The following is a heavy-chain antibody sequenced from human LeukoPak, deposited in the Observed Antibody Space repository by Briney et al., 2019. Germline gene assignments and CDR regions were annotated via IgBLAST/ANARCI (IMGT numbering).Heavy chain of an antibody. CDR1: GFTFSSYW. CDR3: TRDLGTTVTPTSYYFDY. V-gene: IGHV3-7*03. J-gene: IGHJ4*02. D-gene: IGHD4-4*01. Sequence: GGSLRLSCAASGFTFSSYWMSWVRQAPGKGLEWVANIKQDGSEKYYVDSVKGRSTISRDNAKNSLYLQMNSLKTEDTAVYYCTRDLGTTVTPTSYYFDYWGQGTLVTVSS. CDR2: IKQDGSEK.